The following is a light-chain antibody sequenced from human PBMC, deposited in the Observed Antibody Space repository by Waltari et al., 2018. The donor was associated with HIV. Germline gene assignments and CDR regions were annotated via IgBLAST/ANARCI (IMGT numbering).Light chain of an antibody. J-gene: IGLJ2*01. CDR2: EVR. CDR1: SSDVGGYNY. CDR3: SSYTSSRVL. V-gene: IGLV2-14*01. Sequence: QSALTPPASVSGSPGQSITISCTGTSSDVGGYNYVSWYQQHPGKAPKLMIYEVRNRPSGVSNRFSGSKSGNTASLTISGLQAEDEADYYCSSYTSSRVLFGGGTKLTVL.